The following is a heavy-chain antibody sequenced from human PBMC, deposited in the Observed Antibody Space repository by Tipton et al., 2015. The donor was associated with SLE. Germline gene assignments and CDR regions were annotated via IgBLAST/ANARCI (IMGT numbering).Heavy chain of an antibody. CDR2: TNKDGAIR. CDR1: GFNFGAYC. D-gene: IGHD2-15*01. CDR3: TRGIDPGSSRISDY. Sequence: SLRLSCFASGFNFGAYCMHWVRQAPGKGLVWISRTNKDGAIRSYEDSVKGRFIISRDNSKSTLYLQMNNVRVEDTALYYCTRGIDPGSSRISDYWGQGTMVSVSS. J-gene: IGHJ4*02. V-gene: IGHV3-74*01.